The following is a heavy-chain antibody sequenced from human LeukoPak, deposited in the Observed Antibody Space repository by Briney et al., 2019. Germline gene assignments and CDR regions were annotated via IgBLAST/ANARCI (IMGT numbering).Heavy chain of an antibody. V-gene: IGHV4-59*01. D-gene: IGHD2-15*01. CDR2: IYTSGST. Sequence: SETLSLTCTVSGGSISRYYWSWIRQPPGKGLEWIGYIYTSGSTNYNPSLRSRVTISVDTSNEQFSLKRSSLTAADTAVYYCAREGCSGGNCWFDPWGQGTLVTVSS. J-gene: IGHJ5*02. CDR1: GGSISRYY. CDR3: AREGCSGGNCWFDP.